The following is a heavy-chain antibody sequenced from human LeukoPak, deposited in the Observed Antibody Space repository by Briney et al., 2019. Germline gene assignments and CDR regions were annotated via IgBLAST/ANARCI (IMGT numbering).Heavy chain of an antibody. D-gene: IGHD6-13*01. Sequence: TGGSLRLSCAASGFTFSSYGMSWVRQAPGKGLEWVSAISGSGGSTYYADSVKGRFTISRDNSKNTLYLQMNSLRAEDTAVYYCAKNPESSSWHRYYYYYMDVWGKGTTVTISS. CDR3: AKNPESSSWHRYYYYYMDV. CDR2: ISGSGGST. V-gene: IGHV3-23*01. CDR1: GFTFSSYG. J-gene: IGHJ6*03.